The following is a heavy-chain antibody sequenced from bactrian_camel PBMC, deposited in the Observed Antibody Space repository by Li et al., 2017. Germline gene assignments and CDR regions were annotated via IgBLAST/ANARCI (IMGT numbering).Heavy chain of an antibody. CDR3: AADYGQATRCLGLHSDYVLY. CDR2: ISADRRAT. Sequence: VQLVESGGGLVQPGGSLILSCAASGFILSSEDMSWVRQAPGKGLEWLSYISADRRATNYADSVKGRFTISADNTKTILYLQMHSLQSEDTAMYYCAADYGQATRCLGLHSDYVLYWGQGTQVTVS. D-gene: IGHD4*01. CDR1: GFILSSED. J-gene: IGHJ4*01. V-gene: IGHV3S40*01.